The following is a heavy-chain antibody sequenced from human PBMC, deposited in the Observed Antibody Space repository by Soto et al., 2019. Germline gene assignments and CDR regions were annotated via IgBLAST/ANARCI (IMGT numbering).Heavy chain of an antibody. CDR2: ISGSGGST. J-gene: IGHJ4*02. D-gene: IGHD5-18*01. CDR3: AKDIVTRIHPSDDY. CDR1: GFTFSSYA. Sequence: EVQLLESGGGLLQPGGSLRLSCAASGFTFSSYAMSWVRQARGKGLEWVSAISGSGGSTYYADSVKGRFTISRDNSKNTLYLQMYSLRAEDTALYYCAKDIVTRIHPSDDYWGQGTLVTVSS. V-gene: IGHV3-23*01.